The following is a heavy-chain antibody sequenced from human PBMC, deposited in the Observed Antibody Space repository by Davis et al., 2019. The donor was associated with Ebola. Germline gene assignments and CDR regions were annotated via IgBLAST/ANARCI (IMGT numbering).Heavy chain of an antibody. CDR1: GGSVSSSNW. CDR3: ATLLRSTPRPRTDY. J-gene: IGHJ4*02. Sequence: PGGSLRLSCVVSGGSVSSSNWWSWVRQSPGKGLEWIGEIYHTGSTNSNPSLKGRVTMSVDKSKNQFSLKLTSVTAADTAVYYCATLLRSTPRPRTDYWGQGLLVTVSS. CDR2: IYHTGST. V-gene: IGHV4-4*02. D-gene: IGHD2-21*01.